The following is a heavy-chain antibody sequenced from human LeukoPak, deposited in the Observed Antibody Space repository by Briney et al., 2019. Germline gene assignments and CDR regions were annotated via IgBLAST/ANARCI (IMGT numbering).Heavy chain of an antibody. CDR2: INPNSGGT. CDR3: ASWWELPFDY. Sequence: ASVKVSCKASGYTFTSYDINWVRQATGQGLEWMGRINPNSGGTNYAQKFQGRVTMTRDTSISTAYMELSRLRSDDTAVYYCASWWELPFDYWGQGTLVTVSS. V-gene: IGHV1-2*06. D-gene: IGHD1-26*01. CDR1: GYTFTSYD. J-gene: IGHJ4*02.